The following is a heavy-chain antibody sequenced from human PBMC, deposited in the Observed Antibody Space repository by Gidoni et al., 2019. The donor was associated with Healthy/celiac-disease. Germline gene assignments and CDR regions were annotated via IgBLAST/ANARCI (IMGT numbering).Heavy chain of an antibody. Sequence: EVQLLESVGSLVQPGGSLRLSCAASGFTFSSDAMSWVRQAAGKGLDWVAAISGSGGRTYYADSEKGRCIIFRDNSKNTLYRQRNSMRAEDTAVYYCASGRGFIAAALDYWGQGTLVTVSS. CDR3: ASGRGFIAAALDY. CDR1: GFTFSSDA. D-gene: IGHD6-13*01. V-gene: IGHV3-23*01. J-gene: IGHJ4*02. CDR2: ISGSGGRT.